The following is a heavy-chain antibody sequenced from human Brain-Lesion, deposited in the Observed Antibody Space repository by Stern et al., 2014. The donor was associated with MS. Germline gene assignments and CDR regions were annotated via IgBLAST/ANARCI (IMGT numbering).Heavy chain of an antibody. CDR1: GYIFTGYY. D-gene: IGHD3-3*01. V-gene: IGHV1-2*02. J-gene: IGHJ6*02. CDR2: INPNTWGT. Sequence: VQLVQSGAEVKKPGASVKVSCKTSGYIFTGYYIHWVRQAPGQGLEWMAWINPNTWGTKSPQKFQGRVTMSRDTSISTAYVELSSLTSDDTAVYYCARDQRGITIFGVVTDYYYLGMDVWGQGTTVTVSS. CDR3: ARDQRGITIFGVVTDYYYLGMDV.